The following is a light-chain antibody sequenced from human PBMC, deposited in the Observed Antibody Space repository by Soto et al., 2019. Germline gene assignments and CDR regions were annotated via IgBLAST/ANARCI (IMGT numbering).Light chain of an antibody. CDR2: AAS. Sequence: DIQLTQSRSFLSASVGYRFTITCRASQGISSYLAWYQQKPGKAPKLLIYAASTLQSGVPSRFSGSGYGTDFNLTVSGLQTEDFATYYCQQLSSYPSTFGGGTKVDIK. CDR3: QQLSSYPST. V-gene: IGKV1-9*01. CDR1: QGISSY. J-gene: IGKJ4*01.